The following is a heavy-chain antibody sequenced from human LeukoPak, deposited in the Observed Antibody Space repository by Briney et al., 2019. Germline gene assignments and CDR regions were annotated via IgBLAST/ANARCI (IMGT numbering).Heavy chain of an antibody. CDR2: INPNSGGT. J-gene: IGHJ5*02. CDR1: GYTFTGYY. D-gene: IGHD6-19*01. Sequence: ASVKVSCKASGYTFTGYYMHWVRQVPGQGLEWMGWINPNSGGTNYAQKFQGRVTMTRDTSISTAYMELSRLRSDDTAVYYCARTAKYSSGWWWFDPWGQGTLVTVSS. CDR3: ARTAKYSSGWWWFDP. V-gene: IGHV1-2*02.